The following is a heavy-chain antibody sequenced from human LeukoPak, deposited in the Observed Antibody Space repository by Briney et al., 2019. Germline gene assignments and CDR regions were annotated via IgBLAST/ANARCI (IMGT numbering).Heavy chain of an antibody. D-gene: IGHD6-13*01. V-gene: IGHV4-59*01. CDR1: GGSISSYY. CDR3: ARDHTSRWSNYYYGMDV. CDR2: IYYSGST. Sequence: SETLSLTCTVSGGSISSYYWSWIRQPPGKGLEWIGYIYYSGSTNYNPSLKSRVTISVDTSKNQFSLKLSSVTAADTAVYYCARDHTSRWSNYYYGMDVWGQGTTVTVSS. J-gene: IGHJ6*02.